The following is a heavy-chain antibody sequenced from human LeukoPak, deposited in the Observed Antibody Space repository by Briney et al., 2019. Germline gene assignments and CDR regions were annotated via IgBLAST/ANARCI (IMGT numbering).Heavy chain of an antibody. V-gene: IGHV3-11*01. CDR1: GFIFSDYY. D-gene: IGHD1-26*01. CDR3: AKGWGSYETGAFDI. J-gene: IGHJ3*02. CDR2: ISSSDNII. Sequence: GGSLRLSCAASGFIFSDYYMTWIRQAPGKGLEWVSYISSSDNIIHYADSVKGRFTISRDNAKNSLYLQMNSLRSEDTAVYYCAKGWGSYETGAFDIWGQGTMVTVSS.